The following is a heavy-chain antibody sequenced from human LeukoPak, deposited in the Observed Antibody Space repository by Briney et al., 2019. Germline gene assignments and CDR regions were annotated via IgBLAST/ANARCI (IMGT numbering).Heavy chain of an antibody. CDR1: GFTFNSYA. J-gene: IGHJ1*01. V-gene: IGHV3-23*01. Sequence: GGSLRLSCAASGFTFNSYAMSGVRQAPGKGLEWVSAISGSGGSTYYADSVKGRFTISRDNSKNTLYLQMNSLRAEDTAVYYCAKGQQWLVTPEYFQHWGQGTLVTVSS. D-gene: IGHD6-19*01. CDR2: ISGSGGST. CDR3: AKGQQWLVTPEYFQH.